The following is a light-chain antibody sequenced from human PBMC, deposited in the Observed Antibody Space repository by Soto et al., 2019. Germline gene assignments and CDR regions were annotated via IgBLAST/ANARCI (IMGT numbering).Light chain of an antibody. V-gene: IGKV1-33*01. J-gene: IGKJ5*01. Sequence: IQMTQSPSSLSASVGDRVTITCQASQDISKNLKWYQQKPGKAPKLLIYDASSLQTGVPSRFSESGSVTYFTFTISSLQPEDMATYYCQQYDNRLTSTFGHGTLLEIK. CDR2: DAS. CDR1: QDISKN. CDR3: QQYDNRLTST.